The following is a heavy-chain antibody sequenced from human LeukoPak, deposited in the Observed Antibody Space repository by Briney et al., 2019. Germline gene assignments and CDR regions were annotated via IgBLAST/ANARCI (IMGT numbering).Heavy chain of an antibody. CDR2: ISSSGGNT. CDR1: GFTFSNYA. Sequence: SGGSLRLSCTVSGFTFSNYAMSWVRQGPRKGLEWVSSISSSGGNTYYADSVKGRFTISRDNSKETVFLETNSLRVEDTAVYYCARVRAGTFYHWGRGTLVTVSS. D-gene: IGHD1-1*01. V-gene: IGHV3-23*01. CDR3: ARVRAGTFYH. J-gene: IGHJ1*01.